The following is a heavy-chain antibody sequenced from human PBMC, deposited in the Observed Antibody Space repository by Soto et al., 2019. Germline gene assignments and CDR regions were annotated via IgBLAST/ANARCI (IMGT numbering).Heavy chain of an antibody. CDR2: ISAYNGNT. CDR1: GYTFTSYG. CDR3: ARDKGWLQSRLGSY. D-gene: IGHD5-12*01. Sequence: ASVKVSCKASGYTFTSYGISCVRQAPGQGLEWMGWISAYNGNTNYAQKLQGRVTMTTDTSTSTAYMELRSLRSDDTAVYYCARDKGWLQSRLGSYWGQGTLVTVSS. J-gene: IGHJ4*02. V-gene: IGHV1-18*04.